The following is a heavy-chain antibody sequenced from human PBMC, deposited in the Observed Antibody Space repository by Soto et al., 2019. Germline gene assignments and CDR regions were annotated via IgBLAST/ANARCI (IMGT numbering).Heavy chain of an antibody. CDR3: AKDLEWLTYYYYGMDV. J-gene: IGHJ6*02. CDR1: GFTFSSYG. Sequence: QVQLVESGGGVVQPGRSLRLSCAASGFTFSSYGMHWVRQAPGKGLEWVAVISYDGSNKYYADSVKGRFTISRDNSKNTLYLQMNSLRAEDTAVYYSAKDLEWLTYYYYGMDVWGQGTTVTVSS. D-gene: IGHD3-3*01. V-gene: IGHV3-30*18. CDR2: ISYDGSNK.